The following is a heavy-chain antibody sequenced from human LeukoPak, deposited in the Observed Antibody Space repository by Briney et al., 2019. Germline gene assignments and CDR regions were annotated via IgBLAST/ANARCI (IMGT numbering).Heavy chain of an antibody. CDR1: GYPFTSYY. CDR2: ISAYNGDT. CDR3: ARDGLSYTNPNNWFDT. Sequence: ASVKISCKASGYPFTSYYINWVRQAPGQGLEWMGWISAYNGDTNYAQNLQGRVTMTTDTSTDTAYMELRSLRSDDTAVYYCARDGLSYTNPNNWFDTWGPGNLFTVSS. V-gene: IGHV1-18*01. J-gene: IGHJ5*02. D-gene: IGHD2-2*02.